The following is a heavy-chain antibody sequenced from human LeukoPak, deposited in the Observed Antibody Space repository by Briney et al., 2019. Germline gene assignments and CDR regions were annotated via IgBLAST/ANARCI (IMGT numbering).Heavy chain of an antibody. CDR1: GGTFSSYA. J-gene: IGHJ4*02. D-gene: IGHD3-10*01. Sequence: GASVKVSCKASGGTFSSYAISWVRQAPGQGLEWMGGIIPIFGTANYAQKFQGRVTITADESTSTAYMELSSLRSEDTAVYYCAVVYGSGSYYLDYWGQGTLVTVSS. CDR3: AVVYGSGSYYLDY. V-gene: IGHV1-69*13. CDR2: IIPIFGTA.